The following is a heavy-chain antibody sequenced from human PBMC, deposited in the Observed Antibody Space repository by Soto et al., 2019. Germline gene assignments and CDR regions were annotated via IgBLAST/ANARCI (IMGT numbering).Heavy chain of an antibody. CDR1: GFTFSSYW. CDR3: ARVVLRYFDWWPLGMDV. CDR2: INSDGSST. V-gene: IGHV3-74*01. D-gene: IGHD3-9*01. Sequence: GGSLRLSCAASGFTFSSYWMHWVRQAPGKGLVWVSRINSDGSSTSYADSVKGRFTISRDNAKNTLYLQMNSLRAEDTAVYYCARVVLRYFDWWPLGMDVWGQGTTVTVSS. J-gene: IGHJ6*02.